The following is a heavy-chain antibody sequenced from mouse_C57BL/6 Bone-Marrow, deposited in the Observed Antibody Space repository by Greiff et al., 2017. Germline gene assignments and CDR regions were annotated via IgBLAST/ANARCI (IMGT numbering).Heavy chain of an antibody. J-gene: IGHJ2*01. D-gene: IGHD1-1*01. CDR2: IHPNSGST. Sequence: QVQLQQPGAELVKPGASVKLSCKASGYTFTSYWMHWVKQRPGQGLEWIGMIHPNSGSTNYNEKFKSKATLTVDKSSSTAYMQLSSLTSEDSAVYYCARADGNSYRCDYGGQGTTLTVSS. V-gene: IGHV1-64*01. CDR1: GYTFTSYW. CDR3: ARADGNSYRCDY.